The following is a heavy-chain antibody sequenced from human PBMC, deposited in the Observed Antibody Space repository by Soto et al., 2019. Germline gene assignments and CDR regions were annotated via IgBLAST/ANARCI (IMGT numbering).Heavy chain of an antibody. CDR2: MNLNSGYT. D-gene: IGHD4-17*01. CDR1: GYPVTRYD. V-gene: IGHV1-8*01. CDR3: ARVNGDIDY. J-gene: IGHJ4*02. Sequence: QVQLVQSGAEVKKPGASVTVSCRASGYPVTRYDINWVRQATGQGLEWMGWMNLNSGYTGNAQKFQGRVTMTRDSSTSTAYMELSSLRSEDTAVYYCARVNGDIDYWGQGTLVTVSS.